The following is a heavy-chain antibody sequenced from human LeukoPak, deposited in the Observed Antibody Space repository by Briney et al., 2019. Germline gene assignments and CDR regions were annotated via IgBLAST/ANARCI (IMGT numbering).Heavy chain of an antibody. CDR2: INSNSGDT. J-gene: IGHJ5*02. CDR1: GYTFTGYY. D-gene: IGHD6-13*01. V-gene: IGHV1-2*02. Sequence: ASVKVSCKASGYTFTGYYIHWVRQAPGQGLEWMGWINSNSGDTNFAQKFQGRVTMTRDTSISAAYMELSGLRSDDTAVYYCARAYSSSWYIPGWFDPWGQGTLVTVSS. CDR3: ARAYSSSWYIPGWFDP.